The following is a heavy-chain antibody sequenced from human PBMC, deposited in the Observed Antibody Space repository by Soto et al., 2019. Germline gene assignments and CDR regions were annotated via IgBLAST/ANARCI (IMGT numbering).Heavy chain of an antibody. D-gene: IGHD3-22*01. V-gene: IGHV4-34*01. CDR2: INHSGST. CDR3: ARGLIWPRSGYYYL. Sequence: SETLSLTCTVYGGSFSGYYWSWIRQPPGKGLEWIGEINHSGSTNYNPSLKSRVTISVDTSKNQFSLKLSSVTAADTAVYYCARGLIWPRSGYYYLWGQGTLVTVSS. CDR1: GGSFSGYY. J-gene: IGHJ4*02.